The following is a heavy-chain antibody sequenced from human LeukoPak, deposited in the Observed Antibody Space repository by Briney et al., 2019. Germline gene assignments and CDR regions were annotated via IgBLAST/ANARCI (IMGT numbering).Heavy chain of an antibody. D-gene: IGHD2-8*01. J-gene: IGHJ4*02. V-gene: IGHV4-38-2*02. CDR2: IHHSGST. CDR3: ARLFLMGSTPHYFDY. CDR1: GYSISSGYY. Sequence: SETLSLTCSVSGYSISSGYYCGWIRQPPGKGLEWIGTIHHSGSTYYNPSLESRVTISIDTSKNQFTLKLSSVTAADTAVYYCARLFLMGSTPHYFDYWGQGTLVTVSS.